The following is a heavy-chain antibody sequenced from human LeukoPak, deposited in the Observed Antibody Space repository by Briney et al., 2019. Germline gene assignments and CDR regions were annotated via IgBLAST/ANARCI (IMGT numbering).Heavy chain of an antibody. CDR3: ARLGPPNGFDI. V-gene: IGHV4-59*08. CDR1: GASISRYY. Sequence: SETLSLTCTVSGASISRYYWIWIRQPPGKGLEFVGYFHYSGSPNYNPSLKSRVTISVDLSKNQFSLQVASVTAPDTAVYYCARLGPPNGFDIWGQGTTVTVSP. J-gene: IGHJ3*02. D-gene: IGHD3-16*01. CDR2: FHYSGSP.